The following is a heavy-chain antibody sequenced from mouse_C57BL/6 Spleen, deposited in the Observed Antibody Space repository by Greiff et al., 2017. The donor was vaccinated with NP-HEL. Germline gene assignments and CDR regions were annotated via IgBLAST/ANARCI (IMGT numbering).Heavy chain of an antibody. CDR2: IRNKANGYTT. V-gene: IGHV7-3*01. J-gene: IGHJ4*01. Sequence: EVKLMESGFGLVEPGGSLSLSCAASGFTFTDYYMSWVRQPPGKALEWLGFIRNKANGYTTEYSASVKGRFTISRDNSQSILYLQMNALRAEDSATYYCARWGDYWGQGTSVTVSS. CDR3: ARWGDY. CDR1: GFTFTDYY.